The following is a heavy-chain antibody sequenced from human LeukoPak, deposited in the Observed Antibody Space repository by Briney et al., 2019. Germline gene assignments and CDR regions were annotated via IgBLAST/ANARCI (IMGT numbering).Heavy chain of an antibody. J-gene: IGHJ4*02. V-gene: IGHV3-74*01. CDR1: GFTFSSYW. CDR3: ARGEKDFWSGYEYYFDY. Sequence: GGSLRLSCAASGFTFSSYWMHWVRQAPGKGLVWVSRINSDGSSTSYADSVKGRFTISRDNARNTLYLQMNSLRAEDTAVYYCARGEKDFWSGYEYYFDYWGQGTLVTVSS. D-gene: IGHD3-3*01. CDR2: INSDGSST.